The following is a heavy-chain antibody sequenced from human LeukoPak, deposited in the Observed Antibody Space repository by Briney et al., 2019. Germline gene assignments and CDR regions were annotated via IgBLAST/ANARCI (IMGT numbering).Heavy chain of an antibody. Sequence: SEALSLTCTVSGGSISSYYWSWIRQPPGKGLEWIGYIYYSGSTNYNPSLKSRVTISVDTSKNQFSLKLSSVTAADTAVYYCASYSYYYDSSGYFDYWGQGTLVTVSS. V-gene: IGHV4-59*01. D-gene: IGHD3-22*01. CDR1: GGSISSYY. CDR2: IYYSGST. CDR3: ASYSYYYDSSGYFDY. J-gene: IGHJ4*02.